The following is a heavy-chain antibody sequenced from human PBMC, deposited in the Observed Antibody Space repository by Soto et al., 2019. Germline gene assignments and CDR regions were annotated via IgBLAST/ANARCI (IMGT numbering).Heavy chain of an antibody. CDR1: GYTFTSYG. CDR3: ARAAIYEADSSWFDP. D-gene: IGHD3-16*01. Sequence: QVQLVQSGAEVKKPGASVKVSCKASGYTFTSYGISWERQAPGQGLEWMGWISAYNGNTNYAQKRQGRVTVTTDTSTSTARMDVRSLRSDDTAVYYCARAAIYEADSSWFDPWCQGTLVTVSS. V-gene: IGHV1-18*01. CDR2: ISAYNGNT. J-gene: IGHJ5*02.